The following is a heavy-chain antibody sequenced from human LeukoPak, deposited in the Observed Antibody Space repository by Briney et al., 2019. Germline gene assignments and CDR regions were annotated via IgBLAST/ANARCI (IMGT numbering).Heavy chain of an antibody. D-gene: IGHD4-11*01. J-gene: IGHJ4*02. CDR1: GGSISSSSYY. V-gene: IGHV4-39*01. CDR2: IYYSGCT. Sequence: SETLSLTCTVSGGSISSSSYYWGWIRQPPGKGLEWIGSIYYSGCTYYNPSLKSRVTISVDPSKNQYYLTLSSVTAADTAVYYCARTTVTTGCFDYWGQGTLVTVFS. CDR3: ARTTVTTGCFDY.